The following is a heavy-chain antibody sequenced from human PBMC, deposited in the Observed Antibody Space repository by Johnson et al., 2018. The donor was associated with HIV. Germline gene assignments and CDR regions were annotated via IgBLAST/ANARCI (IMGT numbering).Heavy chain of an antibody. CDR2: ISYDGSNA. V-gene: IGHV3-30*18. CDR1: GFTFSSYG. Sequence: QVQLVESGGGVVQPGRSLRLSCAASGFTFSSYGMHWVRQAPGKGLEWVAVISYDGSNAYYADSVKGRFTVSRDNSKNTLYLQMISLRSEDTAVYYCAKDREAWYISSWSPTDAFDIWGQGTMVTVSS. CDR3: AKDREAWYISSWSPTDAFDI. J-gene: IGHJ3*02. D-gene: IGHD6-13*01.